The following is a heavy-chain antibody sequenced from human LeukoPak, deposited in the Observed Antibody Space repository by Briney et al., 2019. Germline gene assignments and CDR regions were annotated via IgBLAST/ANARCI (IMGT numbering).Heavy chain of an antibody. J-gene: IGHJ6*04. CDR3: ATVTTSNYYYGTDV. CDR2: FHPEDGEI. V-gene: IGHV1-24*01. CDR1: GYTLTELS. Sequence: ASVKVSRKVPGYTLTELSMHWVRQAPGKGVEWMGGFHPEDGEIIYAQKFQGRVTINAQKFQGRVTMTEDTSTDTAYMEVSSLRSEDTAVYYCATVTTSNYYYGTDVWGKGTTVSVSS. D-gene: IGHD4-17*01.